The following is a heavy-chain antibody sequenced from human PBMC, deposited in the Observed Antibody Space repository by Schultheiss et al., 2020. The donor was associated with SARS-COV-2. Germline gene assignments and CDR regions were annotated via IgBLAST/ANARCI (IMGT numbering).Heavy chain of an antibody. Sequence: GGSLRLSCAASGFTFSSYAMSWVRQAPGKGLEWVSAISGSGGSTYYADSVKGRFTISRDNSKNTLYLQMNSLRAEDTAVYYCARDPIPAGHYHYYGMDVWGQGTTVTVSS. CDR1: GFTFSSYA. J-gene: IGHJ6*02. CDR3: ARDPIPAGHYHYYGMDV. D-gene: IGHD3-10*01. CDR2: ISGSGGST. V-gene: IGHV3-23*01.